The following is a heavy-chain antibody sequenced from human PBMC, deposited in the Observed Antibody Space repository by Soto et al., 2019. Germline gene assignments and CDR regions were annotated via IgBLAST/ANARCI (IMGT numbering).Heavy chain of an antibody. J-gene: IGHJ4*02. CDR3: VRDGPHITIYGYGDY. CDR1: GFTLSSFV. Sequence: QVQLVESGGGVVQPGRSLRLSCAASGFTLSSFVMHWVRQAPGKGLEWVAALSYDGSNKNYADSVKGRFTISRDNSKSTLDLQMNSLTIEDTAGYYCVRDGPHITIYGYGDYWGQGTLVTVSS. V-gene: IGHV3-30*04. D-gene: IGHD3-3*01. CDR2: LSYDGSNK.